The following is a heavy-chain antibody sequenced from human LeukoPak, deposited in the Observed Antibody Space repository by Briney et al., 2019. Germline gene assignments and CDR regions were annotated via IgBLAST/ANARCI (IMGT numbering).Heavy chain of an antibody. V-gene: IGHV4-39*01. CDR3: ARHVQGIEGYFDY. CDR2: IYYSGST. J-gene: IGHJ4*02. CDR1: GGSISSSSYY. Sequence: KTSETLSLTCTVPGGSISSSSYYWGWLRQPPGKGLEWIGSIYYSGSTYYNPSLKSRVTISVDTSKNQFSLKPSPVTAADTAVYYCARHVQGIEGYFDYWGQGTLVTVSS. D-gene: IGHD3-10*01.